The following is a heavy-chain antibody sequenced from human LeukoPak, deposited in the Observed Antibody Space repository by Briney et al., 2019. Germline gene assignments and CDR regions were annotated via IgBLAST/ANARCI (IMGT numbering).Heavy chain of an antibody. D-gene: IGHD1/OR15-1a*01. Sequence: ASVKVSCKASRGTFSSYAISWVRQAPGQGLEWMGGIIPIFGTANYAQKFQGRVTITTDESTSTAYMELSSLRSEDTAVYYCARDLITGTGGTYNWFDPWGQGTLVTVSS. CDR1: RGTFSSYA. V-gene: IGHV1-69*05. CDR3: ARDLITGTGGTYNWFDP. CDR2: IIPIFGTA. J-gene: IGHJ5*02.